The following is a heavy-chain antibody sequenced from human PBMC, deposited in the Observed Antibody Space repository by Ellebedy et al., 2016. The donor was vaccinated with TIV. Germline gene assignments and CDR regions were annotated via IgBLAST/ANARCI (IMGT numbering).Heavy chain of an antibody. CDR2: IGSAGDT. J-gene: IGHJ4*02. D-gene: IGHD6-13*01. CDR1: GFTFTSYA. V-gene: IGHV3-13*01. CDR3: ARASAGLDY. Sequence: GESLKISCAASGFTFTSYAMPWVRQAPGKGLEWVSAIGSAGDTSYSGSVKGRFTISRENGKNSVYLQMNSLRAEDTAVYYCARASAGLDYWGQGTLVTVSS.